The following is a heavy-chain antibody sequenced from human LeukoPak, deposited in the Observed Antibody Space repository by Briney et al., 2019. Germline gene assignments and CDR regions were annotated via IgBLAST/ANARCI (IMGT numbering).Heavy chain of an antibody. CDR3: ASSIRSSGFDY. CDR2: ISYDGSNK. Sequence: GGSLRLSCAASGFTFSSYAMHWGRQGPGKGLEWVADISYDGSNKYYADSVKGRFTISRDNSKNTLYLQMNSLRAEDTAVYYCASSIRSSGFDYWGQGTLVTVSS. CDR1: GFTFSSYA. V-gene: IGHV3-30-3*01. J-gene: IGHJ4*02. D-gene: IGHD3-22*01.